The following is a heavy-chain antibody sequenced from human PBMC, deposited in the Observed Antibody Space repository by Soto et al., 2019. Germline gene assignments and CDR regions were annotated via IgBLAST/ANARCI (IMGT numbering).Heavy chain of an antibody. CDR2: ISAYNGNT. D-gene: IGHD2-21*02. J-gene: IGHJ4*02. V-gene: IGHV1-18*01. Sequence: QVQLVQSGAEVKKPGASVKVSCKTSGYTFTNFGLSWVRQAPGQGLEWMGWISAYNGNTNYAQNFQGRVTMTKDTSTSTDYMELRRRRSDATAVYYCARGVTPIDYWGQGTLVTVSS. CDR3: ARGVTPIDY. CDR1: GYTFTNFG.